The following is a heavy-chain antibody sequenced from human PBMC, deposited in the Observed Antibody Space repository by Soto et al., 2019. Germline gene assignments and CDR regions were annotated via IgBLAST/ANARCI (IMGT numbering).Heavy chain of an antibody. Sequence: PGGSLRLSCASSGFTFSSYSMNLVRQAPGKGLEWVSSISSSSSYIYYADSVKGRFTISRDNAKNSLYLQMNSLRAEDTAVYYCAREPDYGGLWGYMDVWGKGTTVTVSS. V-gene: IGHV3-21*01. D-gene: IGHD4-17*01. J-gene: IGHJ6*03. CDR2: ISSSSSYI. CDR1: GFTFSSYS. CDR3: AREPDYGGLWGYMDV.